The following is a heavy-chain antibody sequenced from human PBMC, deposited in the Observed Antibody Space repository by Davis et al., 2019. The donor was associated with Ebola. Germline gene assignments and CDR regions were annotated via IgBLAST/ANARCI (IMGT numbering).Heavy chain of an antibody. CDR2: IDPSGGST. CDR3: ARDRGNNRIDP. J-gene: IGHJ5*02. Sequence: ASVKVSCKASGYSFTSYLIHWVRHAPGQGLEWMGLIDPSGGSTNYAQSFQGRITLTRDTSTSAVYMELNSLRSDDTAFYYCARDRGNNRIDPWGQGTLVTVSS. V-gene: IGHV1-46*01. CDR1: GYSFTSYL.